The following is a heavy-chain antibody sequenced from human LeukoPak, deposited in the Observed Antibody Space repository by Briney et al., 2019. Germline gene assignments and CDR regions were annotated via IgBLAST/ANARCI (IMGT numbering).Heavy chain of an antibody. Sequence: SETLSLTCAVYGGSFSGYYWSWIRQPPGKGLEWIGEINHSGSTNYNPSLKSRVTISVDTSKNQFSLKLSSVTAADTAVYYCARQGPPYYYYGMDVWGQGTTVTVSS. CDR1: GGSFSGYY. CDR2: INHSGST. V-gene: IGHV4-34*01. J-gene: IGHJ6*02. CDR3: ARQGPPYYYYGMDV.